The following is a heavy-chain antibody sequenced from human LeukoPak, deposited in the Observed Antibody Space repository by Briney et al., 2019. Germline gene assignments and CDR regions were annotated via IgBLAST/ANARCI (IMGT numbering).Heavy chain of an antibody. CDR2: IRYDGSNK. CDR1: GFTFSSYG. CDR3: AKDGLQYAGDAFDI. D-gene: IGHD4-11*01. V-gene: IGHV3-30*02. J-gene: IGHJ3*02. Sequence: HPGGSLRLSCAASGFTFSSYGMHWVRQAPGKGLEWVAFIRYDGSNKYYADSVKGRFTISRDNSKNTLYLQMNSLRAEDTAVYYCAKDGLQYAGDAFDIWGQGTMVTVSS.